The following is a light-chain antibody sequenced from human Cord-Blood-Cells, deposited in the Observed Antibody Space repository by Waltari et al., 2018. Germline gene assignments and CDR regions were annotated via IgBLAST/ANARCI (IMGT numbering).Light chain of an antibody. V-gene: IGLV1-47*01. CDR3: AAWDDSLSAPWV. Sequence: QSVLTQPPSASGTPGQRVTISCSGSSSNIGSNYVYWYQQLPGTAPKLLIYRNSQRPSGVPDRFSGSKSGPSASLAISGLRSGDEDDYYCAAWDDSLSAPWVFGGGTKLTVL. CDR2: RNS. CDR1: SSNIGSNY. J-gene: IGLJ3*02.